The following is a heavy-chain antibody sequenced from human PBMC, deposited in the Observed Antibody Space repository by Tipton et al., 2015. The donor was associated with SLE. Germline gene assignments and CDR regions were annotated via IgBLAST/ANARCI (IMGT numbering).Heavy chain of an antibody. J-gene: IGHJ5*02. CDR2: IYHSGST. D-gene: IGHD3-10*01. CDR3: VRGGGSSSGRWFDP. V-gene: IGHV4-38-2*01. CDR1: GGSISSGYY. Sequence: TLSLTCAVSGGSISSGYYWGWIRQPPGKGLEWIGSIYHSGSTYYNPSLKSRVTISVDTSKNQFSLKLTYVTAADTAVYYCVRGGGSSSGRWFDPWGRGTLVTVSS.